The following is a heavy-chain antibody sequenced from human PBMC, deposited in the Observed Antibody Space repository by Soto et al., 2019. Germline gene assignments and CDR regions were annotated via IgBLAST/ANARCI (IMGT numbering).Heavy chain of an antibody. Sequence: QLQLQESGSGLVKPSQTLSLTCAVSGGSISSGGYSWSWIRQPPGKGLEWIGYIYHSRSTYYNPSLKSRVTISVDRSKNQFSLKLSSVTAADTAVYYCARAQGGVRGVVADWGQGTLVTVSS. J-gene: IGHJ4*02. CDR1: GGSISSGGYS. D-gene: IGHD2-15*01. CDR2: IYHSRST. CDR3: ARAQGGVRGVVAD. V-gene: IGHV4-30-2*01.